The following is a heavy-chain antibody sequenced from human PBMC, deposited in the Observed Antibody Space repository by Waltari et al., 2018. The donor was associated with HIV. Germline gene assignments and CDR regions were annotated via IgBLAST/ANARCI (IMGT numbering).Heavy chain of an antibody. V-gene: IGHV7-4-1*02. Sequence: QVQLVQSGSELKKPGASVKISCRASGYQFTNYAMNLVRQAPGQGPEWMGWINTNTGNPTYAQGFTGRFVFSLDTSVSTAYLQINSLKAEDTAVYYCAKLGMKNWFDPWGQGTLVTVSS. CDR3: AKLGMKNWFDP. J-gene: IGHJ5*02. D-gene: IGHD3-3*02. CDR2: INTNTGNP. CDR1: GYQFTNYA.